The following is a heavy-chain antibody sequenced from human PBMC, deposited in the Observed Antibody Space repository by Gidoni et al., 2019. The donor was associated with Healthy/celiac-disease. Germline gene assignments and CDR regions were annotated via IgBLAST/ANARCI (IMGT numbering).Heavy chain of an antibody. Sequence: EVQLVESGGGVVRPGGSLRLSCAASGFPFDDSGMSWVRQAPGKGLEWVSGINWKGGSTGYADSVKGRFTISRDNAKNSLYLQMNSLRAEDTALYYCARDNHDSSGYYIGDAFDIWGQGTMVTVSS. D-gene: IGHD3-22*01. V-gene: IGHV3-20*04. CDR3: ARDNHDSSGYYIGDAFDI. CDR1: GFPFDDSG. CDR2: INWKGGST. J-gene: IGHJ3*02.